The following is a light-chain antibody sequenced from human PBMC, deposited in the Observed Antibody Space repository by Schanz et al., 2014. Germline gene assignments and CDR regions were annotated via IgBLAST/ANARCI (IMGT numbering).Light chain of an antibody. CDR1: QAISSY. CDR3: QQSYSSPRT. V-gene: IGKV1-39*01. CDR2: GAC. Sequence: DIQMTQSPSSLSASVGDRVTITCRASQAISSYLNWYQQKPGEAPKVLIYGACNLRSGVPSRFSGSGSGTDFTLTISSLQPEDSATYPCQQSYSSPRTFGQGTKVEI. J-gene: IGKJ1*01.